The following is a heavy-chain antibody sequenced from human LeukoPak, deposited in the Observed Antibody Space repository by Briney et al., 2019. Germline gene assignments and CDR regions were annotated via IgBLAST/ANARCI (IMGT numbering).Heavy chain of an antibody. CDR3: AGDLSIAVAGQGAFDI. Sequence: ASVKVSCKASGYSFTGYYIHWVRQAPGQGLEWMGWINPNSGGTNYAQKFQGWVTMTRDTSISTAYMELSRLRSDDTAVYYCAGDLSIAVAGQGAFDIWGQGTMVTVSS. CDR1: GYSFTGYY. CDR2: INPNSGGT. D-gene: IGHD6-19*01. V-gene: IGHV1-2*04. J-gene: IGHJ3*02.